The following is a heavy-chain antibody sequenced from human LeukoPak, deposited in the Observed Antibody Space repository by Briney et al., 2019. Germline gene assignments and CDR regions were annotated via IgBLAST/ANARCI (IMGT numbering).Heavy chain of an antibody. Sequence: PGESLKISCKGSGYSFTSYWIGWVRQMPGKGLEWMGIIYPGDSDTRYSPSFQGQVTISADKSISTAYLQWSSLKASDTAMYYCARRGYCSGGSCYSGYFDNWGQGTLVTVSS. CDR3: ARRGYCSGGSCYSGYFDN. CDR1: GYSFTSYW. CDR2: IYPGDSDT. V-gene: IGHV5-51*01. D-gene: IGHD2-15*01. J-gene: IGHJ4*02.